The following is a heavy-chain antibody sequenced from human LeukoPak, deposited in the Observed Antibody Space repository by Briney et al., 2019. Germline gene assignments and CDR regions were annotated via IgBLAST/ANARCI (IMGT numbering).Heavy chain of an antibody. V-gene: IGHV3-30*02. D-gene: IGHD2-15*01. J-gene: IGHJ4*02. CDR3: AKDFGYCSGGSCYFFDY. CDR2: IRYDGGNK. CDR1: GFTFSSYG. Sequence: GGSLRLSCAASGFTFSSYGMHWVRQAPGKGLEWVAFIRYDGGNKYYADSVKGRFTISRDNSKNTLYLQMNSLRAEDTAVYYCAKDFGYCSGGSCYFFDYWGQGTLVTVSS.